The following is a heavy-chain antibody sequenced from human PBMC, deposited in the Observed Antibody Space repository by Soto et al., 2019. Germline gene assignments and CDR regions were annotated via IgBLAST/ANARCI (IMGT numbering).Heavy chain of an antibody. V-gene: IGHV4-31*03. CDR1: GGSISSGGYY. Sequence: LSLTCTVSGGSISSGGYYWSWIRQHPGKGLEWIGYIYYSGSTYYNPSLKSRVTISVDTSKNQFSLKLSSVTAADTAVYYCARVKKYWDSSGNWFDPWGQGTLVTSPQ. CDR2: IYYSGST. D-gene: IGHD3-22*01. CDR3: ARVKKYWDSSGNWFDP. J-gene: IGHJ5*02.